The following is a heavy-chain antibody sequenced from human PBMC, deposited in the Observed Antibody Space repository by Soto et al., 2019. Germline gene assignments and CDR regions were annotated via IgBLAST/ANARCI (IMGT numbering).Heavy chain of an antibody. Sequence: SETLSLTCAVYGGSFSGYYWSWIRQHPGKGLEWIGYIYYSGSTYYNPSLKSRVTISVDTSKNQFSLKLSSVTAADTAVYYCARADSSGQCFDYWGQGTLVTVSS. V-gene: IGHV4-31*11. CDR1: GGSFSGYY. CDR2: IYYSGST. CDR3: ARADSSGQCFDY. D-gene: IGHD3-22*01. J-gene: IGHJ4*02.